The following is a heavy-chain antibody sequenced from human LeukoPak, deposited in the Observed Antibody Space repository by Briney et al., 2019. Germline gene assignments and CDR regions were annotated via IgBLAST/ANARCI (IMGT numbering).Heavy chain of an antibody. J-gene: IGHJ5*02. D-gene: IGHD3-22*01. CDR1: GFTFDDYA. Sequence: GGSLRLSCAASGFTFDDYAMHWVRQAPGKGLEWVSRISWNSGSIGYADSVRGRFTISRDNAKNSLYLQMNSLGAEDTALYYCAKDKDYDSSGNWFDPWGQGTLVTVFS. V-gene: IGHV3-9*01. CDR3: AKDKDYDSSGNWFDP. CDR2: ISWNSGSI.